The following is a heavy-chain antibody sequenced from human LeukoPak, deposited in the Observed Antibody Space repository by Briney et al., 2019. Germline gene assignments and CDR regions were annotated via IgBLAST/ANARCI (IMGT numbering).Heavy chain of an antibody. Sequence: PGGSLRLSCAASGFTFSSYAMHWVRQAPGKGLEWVAVISYDGSNKYYADSVKGRFTISRDNSKNTLYLQMNSLRAEDTAVYYCARRVRGDYFDYWGQGTLVTVSS. V-gene: IGHV3-30-3*01. CDR3: ARRVRGDYFDY. CDR1: GFTFSSYA. CDR2: ISYDGSNK. J-gene: IGHJ4*02.